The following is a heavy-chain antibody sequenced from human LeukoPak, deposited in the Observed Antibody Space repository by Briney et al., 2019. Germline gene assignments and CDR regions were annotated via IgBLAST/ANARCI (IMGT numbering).Heavy chain of an antibody. Sequence: GGSLRLSCATSGFTFSTYAMSWVRQAPGKGLEWVSVSSGSGSSTYYADSVKGRFTISRDNSKNTLYLQMSSLRAEDTAVYYCAKRRVGGDAFDIWGQGTVVTVSS. D-gene: IGHD4-23*01. CDR1: GFTFSTYA. V-gene: IGHV3-23*01. CDR3: AKRRVGGDAFDI. J-gene: IGHJ3*02. CDR2: SSGSGSST.